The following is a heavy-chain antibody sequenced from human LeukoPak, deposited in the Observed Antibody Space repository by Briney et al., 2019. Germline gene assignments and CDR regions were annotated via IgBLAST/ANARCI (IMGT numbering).Heavy chain of an antibody. CDR3: ARLGYYDSSGYTDY. J-gene: IGHJ4*02. CDR1: GGTFSSYA. D-gene: IGHD3-22*01. V-gene: IGHV1-69*13. CDR2: IIPIFGTA. Sequence: SVKVSCKASGGTFSSYAISWVRQAPGQGLEWMGGIIPIFGTAYYAQKFQGRVTITADESTSTAYMELSSLRSEDTAVYYCARLGYYDSSGYTDYWGQGTLVTVSS.